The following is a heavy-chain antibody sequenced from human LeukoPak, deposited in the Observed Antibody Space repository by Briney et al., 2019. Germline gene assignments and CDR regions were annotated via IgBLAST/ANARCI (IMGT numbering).Heavy chain of an antibody. Sequence: GGSLRLSCAASGFTFSSYWMSWVRQAPGKGLEWVVHIRLDGSEKYYVDSVKGRFTISRGNAKHSLYLQMNSLETEDTAVYFCARYNRNWDLDYWGQGTLVTVSS. J-gene: IGHJ4*02. CDR3: ARYNRNWDLDY. CDR2: IRLDGSEK. CDR1: GFTFSSYW. V-gene: IGHV3-7*01. D-gene: IGHD1-7*01.